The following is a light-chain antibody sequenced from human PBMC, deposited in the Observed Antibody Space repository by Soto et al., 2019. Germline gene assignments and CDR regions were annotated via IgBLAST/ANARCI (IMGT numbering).Light chain of an antibody. CDR2: GAS. CDR1: QSVSSN. Sequence: EIVMTQSPATLSVSPGERATLSCRARQSVSSNLAWYQQKPGQAPRLLIYGASTRATGIPARFSGSGSGTEFTLTISSLQSEDFAVYYCQQYSNWPYTFGQGTKLEIK. CDR3: QQYSNWPYT. V-gene: IGKV3-15*01. J-gene: IGKJ2*01.